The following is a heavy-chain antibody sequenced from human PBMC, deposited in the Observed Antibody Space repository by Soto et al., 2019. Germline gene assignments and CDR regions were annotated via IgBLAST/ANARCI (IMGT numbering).Heavy chain of an antibody. V-gene: IGHV3-23*01. J-gene: IGHJ4*02. CDR2: ISGSGDHT. Sequence: EVQLLESGGGLVQPGGSMRLSCAASGFTFSTYTMTWLRQAPGKGLEWVSSISGSGDHTYYADSVKGRLIVSRDNSKNTLYLQMNNLRAEDTALYYCAKDGTYSSSWPYYFDHWGQGTLVNVSS. D-gene: IGHD6-13*01. CDR1: GFTFSTYT. CDR3: AKDGTYSSSWPYYFDH.